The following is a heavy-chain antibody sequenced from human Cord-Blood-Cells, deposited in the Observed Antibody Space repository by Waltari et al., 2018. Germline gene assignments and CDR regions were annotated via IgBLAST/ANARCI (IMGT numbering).Heavy chain of an antibody. J-gene: IGHJ3*02. CDR1: GGSFSGYS. Sequence: QVQLQQWGAGLLKPSETLSLTCAVYGGSFSGYSWSWIRQPPGKGLEWIGEINHNGSTNYHPSLKSRVPISVGTSKNQFSLKLSSVTAADTAVYYCARGLAAADAFDIWGQGTMVTVSS. V-gene: IGHV4-34*01. D-gene: IGHD6-13*01. CDR3: ARGLAAADAFDI. CDR2: INHNGST.